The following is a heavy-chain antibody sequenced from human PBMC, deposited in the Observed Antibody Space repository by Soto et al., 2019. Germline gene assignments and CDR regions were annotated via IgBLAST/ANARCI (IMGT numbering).Heavy chain of an antibody. V-gene: IGHV3-33*01. CDR3: ARERLEWLMPWRDVFDP. J-gene: IGHJ5*02. CDR1: GFTFSSYG. CDR2: IWYDGSNK. Sequence: QVQLVESGGGVVQPGRSLRLSCAASGFTFSSYGMHWVRQAPGKGLEWVAVIWYDGSNKYYADSVKGRFTISRDNSKNTLYLQMNSLRAEDTAVYYCARERLEWLMPWRDVFDPWGQGTLVTVSS. D-gene: IGHD3-3*01.